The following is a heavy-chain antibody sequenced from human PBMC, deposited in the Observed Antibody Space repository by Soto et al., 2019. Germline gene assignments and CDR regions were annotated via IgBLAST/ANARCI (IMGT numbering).Heavy chain of an antibody. CDR3: ARAPTTVTTEMGDYFQH. Sequence: PGGSLRLSCAASGFTFSSYSMNWVRQAPGKGLEWVSYISSSSSTIYYADSVKGRFTISRDNAKNSLYLQMNSLRAEDTAVYYCARAPTTVTTEMGDYFQHWGQGTLVTVSS. V-gene: IGHV3-48*01. J-gene: IGHJ1*01. D-gene: IGHD4-17*01. CDR2: ISSSSSTI. CDR1: GFTFSSYS.